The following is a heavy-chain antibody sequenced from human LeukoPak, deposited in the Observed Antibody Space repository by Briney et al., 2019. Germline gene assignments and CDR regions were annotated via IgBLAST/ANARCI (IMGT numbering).Heavy chain of an antibody. D-gene: IGHD4-23*01. CDR2: IIPIFGTA. Sequence: SVKVSCKASGGTFSSYAISWVRQAPGQGLEWMGGIIPIFGTANYVQKFQGRVTITADESTSTAYMELSSLRSEDTAVYYCARVSLPDYGGNRFDYWGQGTLVTVSS. V-gene: IGHV1-69*13. CDR1: GGTFSSYA. CDR3: ARVSLPDYGGNRFDY. J-gene: IGHJ4*02.